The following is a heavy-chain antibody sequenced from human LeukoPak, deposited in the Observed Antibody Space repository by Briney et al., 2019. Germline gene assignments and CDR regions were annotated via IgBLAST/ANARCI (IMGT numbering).Heavy chain of an antibody. CDR2: IYYSGST. CDR3: ARALGVGYDNY. Sequence: SETLSLTCTVSGGSISSYYWSWIRQPPGKGLEWIGYIYYSGSTNYNPSLKSRVTISVDTSKNQFSLKLSSVTAADTAVYYCARALGVGYDNYWGQGTPVTVSS. J-gene: IGHJ4*02. CDR1: GGSISSYY. D-gene: IGHD3-3*01. V-gene: IGHV4-59*01.